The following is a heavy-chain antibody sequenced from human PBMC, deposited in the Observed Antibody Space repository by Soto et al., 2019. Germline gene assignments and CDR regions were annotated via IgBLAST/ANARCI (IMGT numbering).Heavy chain of an antibody. CDR2: ISGSGGST. CDR3: AKCSVAGTGGYYYYYYGMDV. V-gene: IGHV3-23*01. J-gene: IGHJ6*02. D-gene: IGHD6-19*01. CDR1: GFTFSSYA. Sequence: LRLSCAASGFTFSSYAMSWVRQAPGKGLEWVSAISGSGGSTYYADSVKGRFTISRDNSKNTLYLQMNSLRAEDTAVYYCAKCSVAGTGGYYYYYYGMDVWGQGTTVTVSS.